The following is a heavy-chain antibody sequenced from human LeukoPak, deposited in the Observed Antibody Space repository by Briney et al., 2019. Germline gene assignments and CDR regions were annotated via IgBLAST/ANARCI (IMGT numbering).Heavy chain of an antibody. V-gene: IGHV4-39*01. CDR1: GGSISSSSYY. Sequence: PSETLSLTCTDSGGSISSSSYYWGWIRQPPGKGLEWIGSIYYSGSTYYNPSLKSRVTISVDTSKNQFSLKLSSVTAADTAVYYCARLTGYYDSSGYYYPYYFDYWGQGTLVTVSS. CDR2: IYYSGST. D-gene: IGHD3-22*01. J-gene: IGHJ4*02. CDR3: ARLTGYYDSSGYYYPYYFDY.